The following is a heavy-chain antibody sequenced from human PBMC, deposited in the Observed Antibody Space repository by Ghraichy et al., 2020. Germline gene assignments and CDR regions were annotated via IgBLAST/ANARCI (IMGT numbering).Heavy chain of an antibody. Sequence: GGSLRLSCAASGFTFRNYEMNWVRQAPGKGLEWVSYIGDSGSTIYYADSVKGRFTISRDNAKNSLYLQMNSLRAEDTAVYYCAREGGSSRYHQFWGQGTLVTVSS. V-gene: IGHV3-48*03. D-gene: IGHD6-13*01. CDR1: GFTFRNYE. CDR3: AREGGSSRYHQF. CDR2: IGDSGSTI. J-gene: IGHJ4*02.